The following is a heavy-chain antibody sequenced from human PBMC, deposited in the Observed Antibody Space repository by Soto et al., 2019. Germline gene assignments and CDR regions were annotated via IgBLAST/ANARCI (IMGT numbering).Heavy chain of an antibody. CDR1: GFIFANAW. D-gene: IGHD6-13*01. CDR2: LKSKYVGGTT. V-gene: IGHV3-15*07. Sequence: PGGSLRLSCVGSGFIFANAWMNWVRQAPGKGLEWVGRLKSKYVGGTTDYAAPVKGRFTISRDDSKNTLYLQMDSLEIEDTAIYEGTTIIGQSAAGDSWGHGTLVTVAS. J-gene: IGHJ5*01. CDR3: TTIIGQSAAGDS.